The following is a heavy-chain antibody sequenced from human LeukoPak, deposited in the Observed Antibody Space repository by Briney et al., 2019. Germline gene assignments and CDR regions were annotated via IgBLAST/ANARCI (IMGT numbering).Heavy chain of an antibody. Sequence: SETLSLTCIVSGGSISSYYWSWIRQPAGKGLEWIGRIYTSGNTNYNPTLKSRVTMSVDTSKSQFSLKLSSVTAADTAVYYCAREAGSERYFDSWGQGTLVTVSS. CDR1: GGSISSYY. V-gene: IGHV4-4*07. J-gene: IGHJ4*02. CDR2: IYTSGNT. CDR3: AREAGSERYFDS.